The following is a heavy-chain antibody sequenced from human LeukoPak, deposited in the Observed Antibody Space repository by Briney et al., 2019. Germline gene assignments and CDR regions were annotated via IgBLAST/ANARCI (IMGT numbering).Heavy chain of an antibody. Sequence: PGRSLRLSCAASGFTFSSYGMHWVRQAPGKGLEWVAVIWYDGSNKYYADSVKGRFTISRDNSKNTLYLQMSDLRAEDTAVYYCARGEYHYGMDVWGQGTTVTVAS. CDR1: GFTFSSYG. CDR2: IWYDGSNK. D-gene: IGHD3-10*01. V-gene: IGHV3-33*01. CDR3: ARGEYHYGMDV. J-gene: IGHJ6*02.